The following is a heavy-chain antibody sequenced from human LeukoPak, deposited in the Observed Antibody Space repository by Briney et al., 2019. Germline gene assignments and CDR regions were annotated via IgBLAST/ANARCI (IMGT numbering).Heavy chain of an antibody. CDR2: INHSGST. CDR1: GRSFSGYY. Sequence: KPSETLSLTCAVYGRSFSGYYWSWIRQPPGKGLEWIGEINHSGSTNYNPSLKSRVTISVDTSKNQFSLKLSSVTAADTAVYYCARGHPVVAATHWDYWGQGTLVTVSS. J-gene: IGHJ4*02. CDR3: ARGHPVVAATHWDY. D-gene: IGHD2-15*01. V-gene: IGHV4-34*01.